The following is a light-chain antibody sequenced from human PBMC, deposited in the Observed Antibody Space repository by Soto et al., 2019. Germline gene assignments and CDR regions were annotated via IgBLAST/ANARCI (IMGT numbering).Light chain of an antibody. J-gene: IGKJ1*01. Sequence: IPLTQSPSTLSASVGDRVTITCRASQSISSWLAWYQQKPGKAPKLLIYHASSLESGVPSRFSGSGSGTEFTLTISNLQPDDFATYYCQQYISRWTFGQVTKVAIK. CDR3: QQYISRWT. CDR2: HAS. CDR1: QSISSW. V-gene: IGKV1-5*01.